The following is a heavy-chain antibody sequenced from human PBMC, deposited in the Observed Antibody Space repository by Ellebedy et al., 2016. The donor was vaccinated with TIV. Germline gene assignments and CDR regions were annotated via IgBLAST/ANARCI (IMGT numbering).Heavy chain of an antibody. Sequence: GESLKISCVVSGFTFSSYGMHWVRQAPGKGLEWVAVIWYDGSNEYYADSVKGRFTISRDNSKNTLHLQMNSLRVEDTAVYYCARHTDYALDYWGQGTLVTVSS. D-gene: IGHD4-17*01. CDR3: ARHTDYALDY. J-gene: IGHJ4*02. V-gene: IGHV3-33*08. CDR2: IWYDGSNE. CDR1: GFTFSSYG.